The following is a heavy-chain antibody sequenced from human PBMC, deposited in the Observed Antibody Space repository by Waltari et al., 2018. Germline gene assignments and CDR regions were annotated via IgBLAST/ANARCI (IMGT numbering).Heavy chain of an antibody. D-gene: IGHD1-26*01. CDR3: ATGGRGVGARNYYYYYMDV. CDR1: GYTLTELS. V-gene: IGHV1-24*01. J-gene: IGHJ6*03. Sequence: QVQLVQSGAEVKKPGASVKVSCKVSGYTLTELSMHWVRQAPGKGLEWMGGFDPEDGETIYAQKFQGRVTMTEDTSTDTAYMELNSLRSEDTAVYYCATGGRGVGARNYYYYYMDVWGKGTTVTVSS. CDR2: FDPEDGET.